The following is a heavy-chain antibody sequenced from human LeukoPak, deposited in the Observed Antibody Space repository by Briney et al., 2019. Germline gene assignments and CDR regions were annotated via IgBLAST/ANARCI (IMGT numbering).Heavy chain of an antibody. D-gene: IGHD3-10*01. V-gene: IGHV1-18*01. CDR3: ARDELRFGELLRFGY. Sequence: ASVKVSFKASGYTFTNYGISWVRQAPGQGLEWMGWISAYNGNTNYAQKFQGRVTMTTDTSTSTAYMELRSLRSDDTAVYYCARDELRFGELLRFGYWGQGTLVTVSS. J-gene: IGHJ4*02. CDR1: GYTFTNYG. CDR2: ISAYNGNT.